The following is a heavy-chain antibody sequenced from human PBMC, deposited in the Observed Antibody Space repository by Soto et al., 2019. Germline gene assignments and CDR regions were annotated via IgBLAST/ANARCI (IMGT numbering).Heavy chain of an antibody. Sequence: GGSLRLSCAASEFTFSNYAMSWVRQAPGKGLEWVSAISYGGGTTYYADSVKGRFTISRDNSKNTLYLQMNSLRVEDTAVYYFASRSSAWYFDSWGQEALVTVSS. CDR3: ASRSSAWYFDS. V-gene: IGHV3-23*01. J-gene: IGHJ4*02. CDR1: EFTFSNYA. D-gene: IGHD6-19*01. CDR2: ISYGGGTT.